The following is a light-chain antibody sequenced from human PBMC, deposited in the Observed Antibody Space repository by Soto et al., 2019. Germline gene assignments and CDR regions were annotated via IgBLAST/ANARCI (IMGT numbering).Light chain of an antibody. V-gene: IGKV3-15*01. CDR1: QSVSRK. CDR2: GAS. J-gene: IGKJ1*01. Sequence: IVMTQSPATLCVYPWERPTLSWRDSQSVSRKLAWYPQTPGQAPRLFXYGASTRATGIPGRFSGSGSGAELTLTISSLQSEGFAAYDGQQYNNRPLWTFGRGTKVDIK. CDR3: QQYNNRPLWT.